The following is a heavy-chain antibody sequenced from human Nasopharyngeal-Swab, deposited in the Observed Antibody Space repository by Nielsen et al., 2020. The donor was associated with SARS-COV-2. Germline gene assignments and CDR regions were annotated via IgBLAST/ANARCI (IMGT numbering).Heavy chain of an antibody. CDR3: ARAAYSGSYYGAFDI. CDR1: GFPFSSYG. D-gene: IGHD1-26*01. Sequence: GESLQISCAASGFPFSSYGLHWVRQAPGKGLEWVAVIWYDGSNKYYADSVKGRFTISRDNSKNTLYLQMNSLRAEDTAVYYCARAAYSGSYYGAFDIWGQGTMVTVSS. V-gene: IGHV3-33*01. CDR2: IWYDGSNK. J-gene: IGHJ3*02.